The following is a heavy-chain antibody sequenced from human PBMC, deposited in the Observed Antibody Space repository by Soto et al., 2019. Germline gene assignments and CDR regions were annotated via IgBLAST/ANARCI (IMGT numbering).Heavy chain of an antibody. CDR3: ARENYDILTGYPSTNDAFDI. CDR1: GDSVSSNSAA. J-gene: IGHJ3*02. Sequence: SQTLSLTCAISGDSVSSNSAAWNWIRQSPSRGLEWLGRTYYRSKWYNDYAVSVKSRITINPDTSKNQFSLQRNSVTPEDTVVYYFARENYDILTGYPSTNDAFDIWGQGTMVTVSS. V-gene: IGHV6-1*01. CDR2: TYYRSKWYN. D-gene: IGHD3-9*01.